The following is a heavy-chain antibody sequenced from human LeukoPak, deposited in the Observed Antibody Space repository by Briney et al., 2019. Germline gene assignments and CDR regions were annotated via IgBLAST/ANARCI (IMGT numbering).Heavy chain of an antibody. CDR2: ISSSSSYT. D-gene: IGHD4-11*01. CDR1: GFTFSDYY. CDR3: ARVTVINYFDY. Sequence: TGGSLRLSCAASGFTFSDYYMSWIRQAPGKGLEWVSYISSSSSYTNYADSVKGRFTISRDNAKNSLYLQMNSLRAEDTAVYYCARVTVINYFDYWGQGTLVTVSS. J-gene: IGHJ4*02. V-gene: IGHV3-11*05.